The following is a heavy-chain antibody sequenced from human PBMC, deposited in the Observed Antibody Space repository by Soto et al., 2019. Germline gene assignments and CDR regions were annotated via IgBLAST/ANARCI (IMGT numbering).Heavy chain of an antibody. J-gene: IGHJ4*02. CDR1: GFTFSSYW. V-gene: IGHV3-74*01. CDR2: INSDGSST. CDR3: ARDLYQGYYDSSDLDY. Sequence: PGGSLRLACAASGFTFSSYWMHWVRQAPGKGLVWVSRINSDGSSTSYANSVKGRFTISRDNAKNTLYLQMNSLRAEDTAVYYCARDLYQGYYDSSDLDYWGQGTLVTVS. D-gene: IGHD3-22*01.